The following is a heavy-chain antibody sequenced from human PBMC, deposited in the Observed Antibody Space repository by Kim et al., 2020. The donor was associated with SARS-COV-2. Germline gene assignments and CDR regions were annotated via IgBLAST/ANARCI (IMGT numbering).Heavy chain of an antibody. CDR3: ARGEYYYDS. CDR1: GASVTSGGSS. V-gene: IGHV4-30-2*01. J-gene: IGHJ4*02. CDR2: IYLNGNT. Sequence: SETLSFTCAVSGASVTSGGSSWSWIRQPPGKGLEWIGYIYLNGNTYSNPSLKSRVSISVDRSKNQFSLNLTSVTAADTAVYYCARGEYYYDSWSPGTLVTVSS.